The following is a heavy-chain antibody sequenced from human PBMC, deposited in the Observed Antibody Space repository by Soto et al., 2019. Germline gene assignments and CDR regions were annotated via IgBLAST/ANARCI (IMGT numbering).Heavy chain of an antibody. Sequence: PGGSLRLSCAASGFTFSSYWMSWVRQAPGKGLEWVANIKQDGSEKYYVDSVKGRFTISRDNAKNSLYLQMNSLRAEDTAVYYCAREGGNYYGSGYGMDVWGQGTTVTVSS. CDR3: AREGGNYYGSGYGMDV. D-gene: IGHD3-10*01. CDR2: IKQDGSEK. J-gene: IGHJ6*02. CDR1: GFTFSSYW. V-gene: IGHV3-7*01.